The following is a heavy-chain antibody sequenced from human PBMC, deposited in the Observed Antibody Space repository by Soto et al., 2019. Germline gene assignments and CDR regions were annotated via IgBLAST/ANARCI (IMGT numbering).Heavy chain of an antibody. Sequence: PSETLSLTCTVSGGSISSGGYYWSWIRQHPGKGLEWIGYIYYSGSTYYNPSLKSRVTISVDTSKNQFSLKLSSVTAADTAVYYCARGAPSHYDSSAYYPSDYFDYWGQGTLVTVSS. CDR1: GGSISSGGYY. V-gene: IGHV4-31*03. D-gene: IGHD3-22*01. CDR3: ARGAPSHYDSSAYYPSDYFDY. J-gene: IGHJ4*02. CDR2: IYYSGST.